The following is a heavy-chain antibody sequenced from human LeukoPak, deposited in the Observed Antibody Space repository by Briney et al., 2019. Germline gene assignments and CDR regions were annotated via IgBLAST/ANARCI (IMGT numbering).Heavy chain of an antibody. CDR3: AREGEQQPVDY. Sequence: PGGSLRLSCAASGFTFSTYGMHWVRQAPGKGLEYVSAISSNGGSTYYANSVKGRFTISRGNSKNTLYLQMGGLRAEDMAVYCCAREGEQQPVDYWGQGTLVTVSS. J-gene: IGHJ4*02. V-gene: IGHV3-64*01. D-gene: IGHD6-13*01. CDR1: GFTFSTYG. CDR2: ISSNGGST.